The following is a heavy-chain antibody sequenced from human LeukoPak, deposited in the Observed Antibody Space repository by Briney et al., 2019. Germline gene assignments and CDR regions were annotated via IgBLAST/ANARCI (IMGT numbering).Heavy chain of an antibody. CDR2: IIPILGIA. CDR3: ARDSPGKYCSSTSCYVSPYYYYGMDV. J-gene: IGHJ6*02. D-gene: IGHD2-2*01. V-gene: IGHV1-69*04. Sequence: ASVKVSCKASGGTFSSYAISWVRQAPGKGLEWTGRIIPILGIANYAQKFQGRVTITADKSTSTAYMELSSLRSEDTAVYYCARDSPGKYCSSTSCYVSPYYYYGMDVWGQGTTVTVSS. CDR1: GGTFSSYA.